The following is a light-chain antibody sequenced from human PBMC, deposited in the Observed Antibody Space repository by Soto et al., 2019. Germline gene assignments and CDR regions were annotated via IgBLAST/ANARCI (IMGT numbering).Light chain of an antibody. CDR3: QQPNHYPNT. Sequence: DIELTQSPSFLSASVGDRVTITCRASQGISSYLAWYQQKPGKAPKLLIYGASTLQIGVPSRFSGSGSGTEFTLTISSLQPDDFAIYSCQQPNHYPNTFGHGNKVDIK. CDR1: QGISSY. V-gene: IGKV1-9*01. CDR2: GAS. J-gene: IGKJ1*01.